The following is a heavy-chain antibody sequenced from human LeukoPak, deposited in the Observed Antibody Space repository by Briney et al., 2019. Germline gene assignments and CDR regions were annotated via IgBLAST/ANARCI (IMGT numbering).Heavy chain of an antibody. J-gene: IGHJ4*02. CDR2: IYSGGST. CDR3: AREGSSGWYDFDY. CDR1: GFTFSSYA. V-gene: IGHV3-66*01. D-gene: IGHD6-19*01. Sequence: GGSLRLSCAASGFTFSSYAMSWVRQAPGKGLEWVSVIYSGGSTYYADSVKGRSTISRDNSKNTLYLQMNSLRAEDTAVYYCAREGSSGWYDFDYWGQGTLVTVSS.